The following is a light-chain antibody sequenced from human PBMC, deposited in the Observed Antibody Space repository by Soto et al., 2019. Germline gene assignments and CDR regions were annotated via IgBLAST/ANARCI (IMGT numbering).Light chain of an antibody. Sequence: IMLEQSPGTLSLSPGERATPSCRASQSVSNNYLAWYQQNPGQAPRLLIYGASNRATGIPDRFSGSGSGTDFTLTISRLEPEDFAVYYCQQYGSSGTFGQGTMVDIK. V-gene: IGKV3-20*01. J-gene: IGKJ1*01. CDR1: QSVSNNY. CDR2: GAS. CDR3: QQYGSSGT.